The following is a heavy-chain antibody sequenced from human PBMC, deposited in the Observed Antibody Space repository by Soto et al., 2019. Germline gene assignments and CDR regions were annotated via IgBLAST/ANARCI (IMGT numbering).Heavy chain of an antibody. D-gene: IGHD1-7*01. V-gene: IGHV1-8*01. J-gene: IGHJ6*02. CDR3: ARGWYYASLYYYYYYGMDV. CDR2: MNPNSGNT. CDR1: GYTFTSYD. Sequence: ASVKVSCKASGYTFTSYDINWVRQATGQGLEWMGWMNPNSGNTGYAQKFQGRVTMTRNTSISTAYMELSSLRSEDTAVYYCARGWYYASLYYYYYYGMDVWGHGTTVTVSS.